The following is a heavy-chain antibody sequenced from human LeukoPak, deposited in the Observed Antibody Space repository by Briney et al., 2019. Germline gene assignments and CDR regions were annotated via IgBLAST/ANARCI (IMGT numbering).Heavy chain of an antibody. CDR2: INHSGST. V-gene: IGHV4-34*01. CDR1: GGSFSGYY. CDR3: ARRADYGDYLNWFDP. J-gene: IGHJ5*02. Sequence: SETLSLTCAVYGGSFSGYYWSWIRQPPGKGLEWIGEINHSGSTNYNPSLKSRVTISVDTSKNQFSLKLSSVTAADTAVYYCARRADYGDYLNWFDPWGQGTRVTVSS. D-gene: IGHD4-17*01.